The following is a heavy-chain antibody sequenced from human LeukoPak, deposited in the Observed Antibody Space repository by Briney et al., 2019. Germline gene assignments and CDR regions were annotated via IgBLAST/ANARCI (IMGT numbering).Heavy chain of an antibody. V-gene: IGHV4-4*07. CDR2: IHTGGRI. D-gene: IGHD2-21*02. CDR1: GGSISSYS. Sequence: TSETLSLTCTVSGGSISSYSWNWIRQPAGKGLEWVWRIHTGGRINYNPSLKSRITISVDKSKNQSSLELSSVTAADTAVYYCAGFDSSRAGMTASFDYWGQGTLVTVSS. J-gene: IGHJ4*02. CDR3: AGFDSSRAGMTASFDY.